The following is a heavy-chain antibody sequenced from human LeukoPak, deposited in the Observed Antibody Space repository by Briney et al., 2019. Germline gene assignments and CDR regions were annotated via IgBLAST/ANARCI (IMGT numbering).Heavy chain of an antibody. CDR3: AKDCCSNGVGCYYYYMDV. V-gene: IGHV3-30*02. D-gene: IGHD2-8*01. Sequence: PGGSLRLSCAASGFTFSTYSMNWVRQAPGKGLEWVAYIQYDGSNEQYADSVKGRFSISRDSSKNILYLQMNSLRAEDTAVYYRAKDCCSNGVGCYYYYMDVWGKGTTVTISS. CDR2: IQYDGSNE. J-gene: IGHJ6*03. CDR1: GFTFSTYS.